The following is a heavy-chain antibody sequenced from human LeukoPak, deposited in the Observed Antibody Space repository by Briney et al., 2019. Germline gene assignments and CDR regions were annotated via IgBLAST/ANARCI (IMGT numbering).Heavy chain of an antibody. V-gene: IGHV5-51*01. Sequence: GESLKISCKGSGYSFTSYWIGWVRQMPGRGLEWMGIIYPGDSDTRYSPSFQGQVTISADKSISTAYLQWSSLKASDTAMYYCARSPFTSFRELDYWGQGTLVTVSS. D-gene: IGHD2/OR15-2a*01. CDR3: ARSPFTSFRELDY. CDR1: GYSFTSYW. CDR2: IYPGDSDT. J-gene: IGHJ4*02.